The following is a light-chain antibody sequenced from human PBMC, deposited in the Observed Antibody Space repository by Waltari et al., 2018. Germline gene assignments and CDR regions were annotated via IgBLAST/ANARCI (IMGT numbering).Light chain of an antibody. CDR2: GVS. Sequence: DIQMTQSPSSLSASVGDRVTITCLASHTISNHLNWYQHKTGQAPRLLIFGVSSLRGGVPSRFRGSGSETDFTLTISGLQPEDLATYYCQHSDGPSPFGQGTKLEIK. CDR3: QHSDGPSP. CDR1: HTISNH. V-gene: IGKV1-39*01. J-gene: IGKJ2*01.